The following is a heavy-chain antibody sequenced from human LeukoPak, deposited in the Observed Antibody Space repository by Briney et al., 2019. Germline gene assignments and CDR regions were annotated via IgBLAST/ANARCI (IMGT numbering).Heavy chain of an antibody. D-gene: IGHD6-6*01. V-gene: IGHV4-59*01. CDR1: GGSISSYY. Sequence: SETLSLTCTVSGGSISSYYWSWIRQPPGKGLEWIGYIYYSGSTNYNPSLKSRVTISVDTSKNQFSLKLSSVTAADTAVYYCARVPLSSRGAFDIWGQGTMVTVSS. CDR2: IYYSGST. J-gene: IGHJ3*02. CDR3: ARVPLSSRGAFDI.